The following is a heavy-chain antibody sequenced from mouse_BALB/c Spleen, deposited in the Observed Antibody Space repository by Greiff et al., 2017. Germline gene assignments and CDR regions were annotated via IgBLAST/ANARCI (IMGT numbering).Heavy chain of an antibody. CDR2: IDPENGDT. V-gene: IGHV14-4*02. D-gene: IGHD2-1*01. CDR3: NARGNYVGWFAY. Sequence: VQLQQSGAELVRSGASVKLSCTASGFNIKDYYMHWVKQRPEQGLEWIGWIDPENGDTEYAPKFQGKATMTADTSSNTAYLQLSSLTSEDTAVYYCNARGNYVGWFAYWGQGTLVTVSA. CDR1: GFNIKDYY. J-gene: IGHJ3*01.